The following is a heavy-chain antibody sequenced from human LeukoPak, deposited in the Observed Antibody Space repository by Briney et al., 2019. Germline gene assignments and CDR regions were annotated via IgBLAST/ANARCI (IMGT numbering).Heavy chain of an antibody. CDR1: GFTFSSYE. Sequence: GGSLRLSCAASGFTFSSYEMNWVRQAPGKGLEWASYISSSGSIIYYADSVKGRFTISRDNAKNSLYLQMNSLRAEDTAIYYCASDAGPRGAYDAFDIWGQGTMVTVSS. V-gene: IGHV3-48*03. D-gene: IGHD3-10*01. CDR3: ASDAGPRGAYDAFDI. J-gene: IGHJ3*02. CDR2: ISSSGSII.